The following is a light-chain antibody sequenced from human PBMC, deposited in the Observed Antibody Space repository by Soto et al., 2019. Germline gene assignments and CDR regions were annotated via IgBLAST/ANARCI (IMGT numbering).Light chain of an antibody. J-gene: IGLJ2*01. CDR1: SSDVGDYKY. Sequence: QSALTQPASVSGSPGQSITISCTGPSSDVGDYKYVSWYQQHPGKAPKLMIYEGSKRPSGVSNRFSGSKSGNTASLTISGLQAEDEADYYCCSYAGSSTSVVFGGGTKLTVL. CDR3: CSYAGSSTSVV. V-gene: IGLV2-23*01. CDR2: EGS.